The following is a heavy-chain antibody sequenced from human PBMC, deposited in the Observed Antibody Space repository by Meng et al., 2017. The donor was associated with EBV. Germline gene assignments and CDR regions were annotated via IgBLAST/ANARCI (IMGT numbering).Heavy chain of an antibody. D-gene: IGHD6-13*01. CDR1: GGTFSSYA. J-gene: IGHJ4*02. V-gene: IGHV1-69*06. CDR2: IIPIFGTA. Sequence: VKLVHAGAEVKKPGSSVKVSCKASGGTFSSYAISWVRQAPGQGLEWMGGIIPIFGTANYAQKFQGRVTITADKSTSTAYMELSSLRSEDTAVYYCARAEIAAAGRLDYWGQGTLVTVSS. CDR3: ARAEIAAAGRLDY.